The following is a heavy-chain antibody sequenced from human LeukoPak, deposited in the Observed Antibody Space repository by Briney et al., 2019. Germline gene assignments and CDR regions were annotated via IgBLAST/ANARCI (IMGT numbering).Heavy chain of an antibody. Sequence: PSETLSLTCTVSGGSISSYYWGWIRQPPGKGLEWIGSIYYSGSTYYNPSLKSRVTISVDTSKNQFSLKLSSVTAADTAVYYCARLPYYYDSSGYYHDAFDIWGQGTMVTVSS. D-gene: IGHD3-22*01. CDR1: GGSISSYY. V-gene: IGHV4-39*01. J-gene: IGHJ3*02. CDR3: ARLPYYYDSSGYYHDAFDI. CDR2: IYYSGST.